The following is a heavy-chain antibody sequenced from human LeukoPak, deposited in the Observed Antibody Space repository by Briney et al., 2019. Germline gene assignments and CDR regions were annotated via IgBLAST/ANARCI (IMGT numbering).Heavy chain of an antibody. V-gene: IGHV3-30*18. J-gene: IGHJ4*02. CDR1: GFTFSSYG. CDR2: ISYDGSNK. Sequence: GRSLRLSCAASGFTFSSYGMHWVRQAPGKGLEWVAVISYDGSNKYHADSVKGRFTISRDNSKNTLYLQVNSLRPEDTAVYYCAKDPSRVSYYFDYWGQGTLVTVSS. CDR3: AKDPSRVSYYFDY. D-gene: IGHD5/OR15-5a*01.